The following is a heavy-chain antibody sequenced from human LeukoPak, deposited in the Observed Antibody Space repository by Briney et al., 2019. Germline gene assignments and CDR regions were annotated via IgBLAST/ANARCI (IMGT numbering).Heavy chain of an antibody. CDR2: MNPNSGNT. CDR1: GYTFTSYD. D-gene: IGHD3-3*01. CDR3: ARSYYDFWSGSFNWFDP. V-gene: IGHV1-8*03. Sequence: ASVKVSCKASGYTFTSYDVNWVRQATGQGLEWMGRMNPNSGNTGYAQKFQGRVTITRNTSISTAYMELSSLRSEDTAVYYCARSYYDFWSGSFNWFDPWGQGTLVTVSS. J-gene: IGHJ5*02.